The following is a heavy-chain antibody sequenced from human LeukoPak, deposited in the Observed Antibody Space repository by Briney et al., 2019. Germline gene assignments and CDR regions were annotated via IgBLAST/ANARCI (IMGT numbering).Heavy chain of an antibody. CDR3: ARGSSGSYYYYYYYMDV. Sequence: GGSLRLSCAASGFTFSNAWMSWVRQAPGKGLEWVGRIKSKTDGGTTDYAAPVKGRFTISRDDSKNTLYLQMNSLRAEDTAVYYCARGSSGSYYYYYYYMDVWGKGTTVTISS. CDR2: IKSKTDGGTT. J-gene: IGHJ6*03. CDR1: GFTFSNAW. D-gene: IGHD3-10*01. V-gene: IGHV3-15*01.